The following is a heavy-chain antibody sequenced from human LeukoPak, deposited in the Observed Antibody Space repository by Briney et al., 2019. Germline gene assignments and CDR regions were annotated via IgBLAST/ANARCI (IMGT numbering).Heavy chain of an antibody. J-gene: IGHJ4*02. V-gene: IGHV3-15*01. CDR2: IRRKTDGETT. D-gene: IGHD3-10*01. CDR3: TTGPMVRGVLLDY. Sequence: XXAXXXGLEWVXRIRRKTDGETTDYAAPVKGRFTISRDDSKNTLYLQMNSLKSEDTAVYYCTTGPMVRGVLLDYWGQGTLLTVSS.